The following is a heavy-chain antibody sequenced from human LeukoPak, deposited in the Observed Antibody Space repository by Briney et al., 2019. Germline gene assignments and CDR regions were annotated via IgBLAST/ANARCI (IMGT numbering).Heavy chain of an antibody. CDR1: GGTFSSYA. J-gene: IGHJ4*02. CDR3: ARGGPRYYDILTGRGFDY. CDR2: IIPIFGTA. D-gene: IGHD3-9*01. V-gene: IGHV1-69*05. Sequence: SVKVSCKASGGTFSSYAISWVRQAPGQGLEWMGGIIPIFGTANYAQKLQGRVTMTTDTSTSTAYMELRSLRSDDTAVYYCARGGPRYYDILTGRGFDYWGQGTLVTVSS.